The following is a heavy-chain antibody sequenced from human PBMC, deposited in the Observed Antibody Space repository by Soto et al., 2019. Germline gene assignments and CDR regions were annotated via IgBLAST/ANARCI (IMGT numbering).Heavy chain of an antibody. CDR2: ISGRGGST. D-gene: IGHD2-2*01. Sequence: EVQLLESGGGLVQPGGSLRLSCAASGFTFSSYAMSWVRQAPGKGLEWVSAISGRGGSTYYAGSVKGRFTLSRDDSKNPLYLHMNSLRAEETAVYYCAKASIVVVPAAAFYWFDPWGQGNLVIFSS. CDR1: GFTFSSYA. CDR3: AKASIVVVPAAAFYWFDP. V-gene: IGHV3-23*01. J-gene: IGHJ5*02.